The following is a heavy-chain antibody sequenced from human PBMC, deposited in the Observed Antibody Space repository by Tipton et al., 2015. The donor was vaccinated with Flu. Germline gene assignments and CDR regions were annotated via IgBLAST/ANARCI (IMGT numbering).Heavy chain of an antibody. CDR2: ISAYNGNT. V-gene: IGHV1-18*01. D-gene: IGHD6-19*01. Sequence: QLVQSGAEVKKPGASVKVSCKASGYTFTSYGISWVRQAPGQGLEWMGWISAYNGNTNYAQNLQGRVTMTTDTSTATAYMELRSLRSDDTAVYYCAGCVAVFSLNNGFAPWGRENLETVS. J-gene: IGHJ5*02. CDR1: GYTFTSYG. CDR3: AGCVAVFSLNNGFAP.